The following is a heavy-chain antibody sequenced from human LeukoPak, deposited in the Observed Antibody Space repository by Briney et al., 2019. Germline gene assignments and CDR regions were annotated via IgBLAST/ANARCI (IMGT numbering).Heavy chain of an antibody. D-gene: IGHD3-22*01. CDR2: INHSGST. V-gene: IGHV4-34*01. Sequence: SETLSLTCAVYGGSFSGYYWSWIRQPPGKGLGWIGEINHSGSTNYNPSLKSRVTISVDTSKNQFSLKLSSVTAADTAVYYCARAYDSSGYYHDAFDIWGQGTMVTVSS. CDR3: ARAYDSSGYYHDAFDI. J-gene: IGHJ3*02. CDR1: GGSFSGYY.